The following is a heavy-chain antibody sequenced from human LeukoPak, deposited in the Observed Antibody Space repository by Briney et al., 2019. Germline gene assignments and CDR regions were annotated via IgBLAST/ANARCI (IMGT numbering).Heavy chain of an antibody. Sequence: PSETLSLTCAVCGGSFSGYYWSWIRQPPGKGLEWIGEINHSGSTNYNPSLKSRVTISVDTSKNQFSLKLSSVTAADTAVYYCARGLHRRCFDYWGQGTLVTVSS. D-gene: IGHD4-17*01. CDR2: INHSGST. CDR3: ARGLHRRCFDY. V-gene: IGHV4-34*01. CDR1: GGSFSGYY. J-gene: IGHJ4*02.